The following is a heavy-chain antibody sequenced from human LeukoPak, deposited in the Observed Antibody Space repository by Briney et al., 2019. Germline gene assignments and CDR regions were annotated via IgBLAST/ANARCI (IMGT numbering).Heavy chain of an antibody. CDR1: GGSFSGYY. CDR2: INHSGST. V-gene: IGHV4-34*01. CDR3: ARGPIRDSGYDPDSDYYYYYGMDV. J-gene: IGHJ6*02. Sequence: SETLSLTCAVYGGSFSGYYWSWIRQPPGKGLEWIGEINHSGSTNYNPSLKSRVTISVDTSKNQFSLKLSSVTAADTAVYYRARGPIRDSGYDPDSDYYYYYGMDVWGQGTTVTVSS. D-gene: IGHD5-12*01.